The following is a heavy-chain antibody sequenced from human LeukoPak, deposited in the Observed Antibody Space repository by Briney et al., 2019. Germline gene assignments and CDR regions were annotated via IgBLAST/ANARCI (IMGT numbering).Heavy chain of an antibody. CDR3: LRARTFDY. CDR1: GYTFIDYY. Sequence: VSVKISCKTSGYTFIDYYIHWVRQAPGQTLEWMGWINPGTGATNYRQKFQGRITMTRDTSISTVYMELTGLRSDDTALYYCLRARTFDYWGQGTLVTVSS. J-gene: IGHJ4*02. V-gene: IGHV1-2*02. CDR2: INPGTGAT. D-gene: IGHD1/OR15-1a*01.